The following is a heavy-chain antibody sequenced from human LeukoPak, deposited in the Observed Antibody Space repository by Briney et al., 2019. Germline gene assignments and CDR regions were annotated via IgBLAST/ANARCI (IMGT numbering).Heavy chain of an antibody. CDR1: GYTFTGHY. V-gene: IGHV1-2*02. CDR2: INPNSGGT. CDR3: ARDLEYCGSTSCYTYYFDY. J-gene: IGHJ4*02. D-gene: IGHD2-2*02. Sequence: GASVKVSCKTSGYTFTGHYMFWVRQAPGQGLEWMGWINPNSGGTNYAQKFQGRVTMTRDTSISTAYMELSSLRSDDTAVYYCARDLEYCGSTSCYTYYFDYWGQGTLVTVSS.